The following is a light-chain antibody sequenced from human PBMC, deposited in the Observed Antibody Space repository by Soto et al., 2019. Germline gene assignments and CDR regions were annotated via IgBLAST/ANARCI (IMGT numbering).Light chain of an antibody. V-gene: IGLV2-14*01. CDR2: DVS. CDR3: RSYTSSSTLV. CDR1: SSDVGGYNY. Sequence: QSVLTQPASVSGSPGQSITISRTGTSSDVGGYNYVSWYQQHPGKAPKLMIYDVSNRPSGVSNRFSGSKSGNTASLTISGLQAEDEADYYCRSYTSSSTLVFGTGTKVTVL. J-gene: IGLJ1*01.